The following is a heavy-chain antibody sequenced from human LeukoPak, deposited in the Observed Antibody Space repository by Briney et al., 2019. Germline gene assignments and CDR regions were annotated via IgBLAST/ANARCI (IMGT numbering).Heavy chain of an antibody. CDR1: GYSISSGYY. D-gene: IGHD6-6*01. J-gene: IGHJ4*02. CDR3: ARSKWASSSSGIDY. V-gene: IGHV4-38-2*02. CDR2: IDYSGST. Sequence: SETLSLTCTVSGYSISSGYYWGWIRQPAGKGLEWIATIDYSGSTYYNPSLKSQVTISVETSRNQFSLKLSSVTAADTAVYYCARSKWASSSSGIDYWGQGTLVSVSS.